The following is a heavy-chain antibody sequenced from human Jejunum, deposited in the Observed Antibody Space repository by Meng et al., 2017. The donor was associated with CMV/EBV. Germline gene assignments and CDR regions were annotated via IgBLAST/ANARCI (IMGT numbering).Heavy chain of an antibody. D-gene: IGHD1-1*01. Sequence: QVQLVQSGGGGKKPGPSVTVSSKASGYTFTGCYIRWVRQARGQGLEWMGWINPNTGGTKYAQKFQGWLTLTSDTSISTAYMELSRLRSDDTAVYYCARGRYELIWGLIDPWGQGTLVTVSS. CDR2: INPNTGGT. J-gene: IGHJ5*02. CDR3: ARGRYELIWGLIDP. V-gene: IGHV1-2*04. CDR1: GYTFTGCY.